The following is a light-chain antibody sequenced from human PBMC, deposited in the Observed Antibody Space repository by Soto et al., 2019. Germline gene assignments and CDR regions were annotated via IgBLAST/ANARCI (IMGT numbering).Light chain of an antibody. J-gene: IGLJ1*01. CDR1: SSDIGGYNY. Sequence: QSALTQPASVSGSPGQSITISCTGTSSDIGGYNYVSWYQQHPGKAPKLMIFEVRHRPSGVSSRFSGSKSANTASLTISGLQAEDEADYYCSSYTSSNARYVFGTGTKLTVL. CDR3: SSYTSSNARYV. V-gene: IGLV2-14*01. CDR2: EVR.